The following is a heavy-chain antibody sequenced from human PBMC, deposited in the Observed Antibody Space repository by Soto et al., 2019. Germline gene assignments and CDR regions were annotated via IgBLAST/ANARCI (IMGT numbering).Heavy chain of an antibody. CDR3: AKVVDQTGAFDI. Sequence: VKVSCKASGGTFSSYAISWVRLAPGQGLEWMGGIIPIFGTANYAQKFQGRVTITADESTSTAYMELSSLRSEDTAVYYCAKVVDQTGAFDIWGQGTMVTVSS. V-gene: IGHV1-69*13. CDR1: GGTFSSYA. CDR2: IIPIFGTA. J-gene: IGHJ3*02.